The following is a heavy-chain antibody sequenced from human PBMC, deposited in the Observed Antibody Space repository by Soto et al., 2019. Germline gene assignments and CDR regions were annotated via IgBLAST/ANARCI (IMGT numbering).Heavy chain of an antibody. CDR1: GFTFSSYG. V-gene: IGHV3-30*18. D-gene: IGHD2-15*01. J-gene: IGHJ4*02. CDR3: AKDRKYCSGGSCHQFDY. Sequence: PGGSLRLSCAASGFTFSSYGMHWVRQAPGKGLEWVAVISYDGSNKYYADSVKGRFTISRDNSKNTLYLQMNSLRAEDTAVYYCAKDRKYCSGGSCHQFDYWGQGTLVTVSS. CDR2: ISYDGSNK.